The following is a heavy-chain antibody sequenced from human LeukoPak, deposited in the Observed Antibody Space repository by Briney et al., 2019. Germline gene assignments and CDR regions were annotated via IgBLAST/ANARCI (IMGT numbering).Heavy chain of an antibody. V-gene: IGHV3-30*04. CDR3: ARVGRAYDFWDYLDY. Sequence: GRSLRLSCAASGFTFSNYAMHWVRQTPGKGLEWVTILSYDGSQTYYADSVKGRFTISRDNSKNTLFLQMNSLGAEDTAVYYCARVGRAYDFWDYLDYWGQGTPVTVSS. CDR2: LSYDGSQT. CDR1: GFTFSNYA. J-gene: IGHJ4*02. D-gene: IGHD3-3*01.